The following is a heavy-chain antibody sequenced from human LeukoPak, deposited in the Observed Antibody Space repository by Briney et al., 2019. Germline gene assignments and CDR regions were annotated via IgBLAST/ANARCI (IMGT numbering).Heavy chain of an antibody. Sequence: GESLRLSCAASGFTFSSYSMNWVRQAPGKGLEWVCSITSSSSFIYHAESVKGRFTISRDNSKNSLYLQMNSLRAEDTAVYYCARDMTGRDCSGGSCYGYGLDVWGQGTTVTV. CDR3: ARDMTGRDCSGGSCYGYGLDV. D-gene: IGHD2-15*01. CDR1: GFTFSSYS. J-gene: IGHJ6*02. CDR2: ITSSSSFI. V-gene: IGHV3-21*01.